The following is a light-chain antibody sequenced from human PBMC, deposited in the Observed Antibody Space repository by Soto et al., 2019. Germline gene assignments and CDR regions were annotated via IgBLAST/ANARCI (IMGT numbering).Light chain of an antibody. V-gene: IGKV3-20*01. CDR3: HYYDDSPPFP. Sequence: EIVLTQSPGTLSLSPGERATFSCRASQSVSSRFLAWYQQKPGHAPRLLIYGASSRATGIPDWFRGSGSGTAFTRPISGLEPEDFAVNAYHYYDDSPPFPFGPGTNLHIK. CDR1: QSVSSRF. J-gene: IGKJ3*01. CDR2: GAS.